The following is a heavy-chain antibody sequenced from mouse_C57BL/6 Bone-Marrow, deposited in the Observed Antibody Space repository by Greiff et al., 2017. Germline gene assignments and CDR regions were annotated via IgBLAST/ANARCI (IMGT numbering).Heavy chain of an antibody. V-gene: IGHV2-5*01. J-gene: IGHJ4*01. D-gene: IGHD2-4*01. CDR2: IWRGGST. CDR1: GFSLTSYG. CDR3: AKIDYDAVGYAMDY. Sequence: VQLVESGPGLVQPSQSLSITCTVSGFSLTSYGVHWVRQSPGKGLEWLGVIWRGGSTDYNAAFMSRLSITKDNSKSQVFFKMNSLQADDTAIYYCAKIDYDAVGYAMDYWGQGTSVTVSS.